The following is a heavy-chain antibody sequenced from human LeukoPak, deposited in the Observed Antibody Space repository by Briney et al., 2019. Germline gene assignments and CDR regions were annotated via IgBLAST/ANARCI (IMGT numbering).Heavy chain of an antibody. CDR1: GYTFTSYG. D-gene: IGHD2-2*01. Sequence: ASVKVSCKASGYTFTSYGISWVRQAPGQGLEWMGWISAYNGNTNYAQKLQGRVTMTTDTSTSTAYMELRSLRSDDTAVYYCARDLYSIVVVPAAKFDPWGQGTLVTVSS. CDR3: ARDLYSIVVVPAAKFDP. V-gene: IGHV1-18*01. J-gene: IGHJ5*02. CDR2: ISAYNGNT.